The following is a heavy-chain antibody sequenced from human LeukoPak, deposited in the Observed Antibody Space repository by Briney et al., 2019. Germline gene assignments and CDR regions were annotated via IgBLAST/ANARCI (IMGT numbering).Heavy chain of an antibody. CDR3: ARDPPNDYGDYGEAFDI. CDR2: IYHSGST. CDR1: GFTFSTYS. J-gene: IGHJ3*02. Sequence: LRLSCAASGFTFSTYSMNWVRQPPGKGLEWIGYIYHSGSTYYNPSLKSRVTISVDRSKNQFSLKLSSVTAADTAVYYCARDPPNDYGDYGEAFDIWGQGTMVTVSS. D-gene: IGHD4-17*01. V-gene: IGHV4-30-2*01.